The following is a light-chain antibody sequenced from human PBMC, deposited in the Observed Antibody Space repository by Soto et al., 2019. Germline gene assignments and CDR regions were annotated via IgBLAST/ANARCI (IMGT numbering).Light chain of an antibody. V-gene: IGKV3-15*01. J-gene: IGKJ5*01. CDR3: QQYNKWPLT. Sequence: EIVMTQSPATLSVSPGERATLSCKASQSASIDVAWYQQTPGQAPRLLIYGASTRATGIPVTFSGSASGTEFTLSISRLQSEDYTVYYCQQYNKWPLTFGQGTRL. CDR2: GAS. CDR1: QSASID.